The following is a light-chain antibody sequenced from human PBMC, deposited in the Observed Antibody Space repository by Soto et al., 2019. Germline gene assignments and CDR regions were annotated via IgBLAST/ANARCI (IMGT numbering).Light chain of an antibody. CDR3: QQSYSTPRGLT. V-gene: IGKV1-39*01. CDR2: AAS. Sequence: DIQMTQSPSSLYASVGDRVTITCRASQSISSYLNWYQQKPGKAPKLLIYAASSLQSGVPSRFSGSGAGTDFHLTISSLQPEDFATYYCQQSYSTPRGLTFCGGTQVEIK. J-gene: IGKJ4*01. CDR1: QSISSY.